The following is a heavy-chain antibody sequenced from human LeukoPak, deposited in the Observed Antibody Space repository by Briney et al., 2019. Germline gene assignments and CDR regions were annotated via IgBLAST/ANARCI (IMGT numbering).Heavy chain of an antibody. V-gene: IGHV5-51*01. CDR3: ARAWSCSGGSCYAED. CDR1: GYTFNMYW. D-gene: IGHD2-15*01. CDR2: TYPGDSDT. J-gene: IGHJ4*02. Sequence: GEPLKISCKGSGYTFNMYWIGWVRQMPGKGLEWMGITYPGDSDTRYSPSFQGPVTISADKSISTAYLQWSSLKPSDTAMYYCARAWSCSGGSCYAEDWGQGTLVTVSS.